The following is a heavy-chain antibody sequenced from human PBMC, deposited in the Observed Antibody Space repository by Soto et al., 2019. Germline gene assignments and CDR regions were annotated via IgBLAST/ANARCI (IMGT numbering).Heavy chain of an antibody. D-gene: IGHD3-9*01. Sequence: GASVKVSCKASGYTFTSYAMHWVRQAPGQRLEWMGWINAGNGNTKYSQKFQGRVTITRDTSASTAYMELSSLRSEDTAVYYCAREEAYYYILTCYVPRGYFAYWGQGTLVTVSS. CDR1: GYTFTSYA. J-gene: IGHJ4*02. CDR2: INAGNGNT. CDR3: AREEAYYYILTCYVPRGYFAY. V-gene: IGHV1-3*01.